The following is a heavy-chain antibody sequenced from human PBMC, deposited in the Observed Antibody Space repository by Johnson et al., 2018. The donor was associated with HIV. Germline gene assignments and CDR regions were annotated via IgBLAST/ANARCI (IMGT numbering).Heavy chain of an antibody. CDR1: GFTFSSYA. CDR2: ISYDGSNK. V-gene: IGHV3-30*04. J-gene: IGHJ3*02. Sequence: QVQLVESGGGVVQPGGSLRLSCAASGFTFSSYAMHWVRQAPGKGLEWVAVISYDGSNKYYADSVKGRFTILRDNSKNSLYLQMNSLKTEDTAVYYCALSYSLDAFDIWGQGTMVTVSS. CDR3: ALSYSLDAFDI. D-gene: IGHD2-21*01.